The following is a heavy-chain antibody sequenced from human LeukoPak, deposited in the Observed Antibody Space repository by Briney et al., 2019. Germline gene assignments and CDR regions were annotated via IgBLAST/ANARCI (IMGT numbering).Heavy chain of an antibody. CDR2: IRYDGSNK. V-gene: IGHV3-30*02. CDR1: GFTFSSYG. D-gene: IGHD6-19*01. Sequence: GGSLRLSCAASGFTFSSYGMHWVRQAPGKGLEWVAFIRYDGSNKYYADSVKGRFTISRDNSKNTLYLQMNSLRAEDTAVYYCARDAGSHQYSSRGERRGWFDPWGQGTLVTVSS. CDR3: ARDAGSHQYSSRGERRGWFDP. J-gene: IGHJ5*02.